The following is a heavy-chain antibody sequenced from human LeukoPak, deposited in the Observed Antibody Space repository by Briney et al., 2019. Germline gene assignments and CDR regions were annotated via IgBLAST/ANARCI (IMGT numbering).Heavy chain of an antibody. CDR1: GFSVSAIY. J-gene: IGHJ6*03. CDR2: IYSAGTS. Sequence: GGSLRLSCTVSGFSVSAIYLSWVRQVPGKGLQWVSGIYSAGTSFHAESLEGRFTVSRDFSKNILYLQMNSLRAEDTGVYYCARRDTITMILGRSGGGYFYYMDVWGKGTTVTVSS. D-gene: IGHD3-22*01. V-gene: IGHV3-53*01. CDR3: ARRDTITMILGRSGGGYFYYMDV.